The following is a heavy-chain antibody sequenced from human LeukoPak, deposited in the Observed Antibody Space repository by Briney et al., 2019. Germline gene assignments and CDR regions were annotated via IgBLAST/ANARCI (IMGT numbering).Heavy chain of an antibody. Sequence: GGSLTLSCAASGFTFSSYAMSWVRQAPGKGLEWVSAISGSGGSTYYADSVKGRFTISRDNTKNTLYLQMNSLRAEDTAVYYCAKAHFGDFWRDPLVPWGEGTLVTVSS. J-gene: IGHJ5*02. CDR3: AKAHFGDFWRDPLVP. CDR1: GFTFSSYA. D-gene: IGHD3-3*01. V-gene: IGHV3-23*01. CDR2: ISGSGGST.